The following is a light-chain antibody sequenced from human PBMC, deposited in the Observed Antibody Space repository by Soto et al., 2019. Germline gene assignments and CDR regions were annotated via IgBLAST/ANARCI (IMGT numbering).Light chain of an antibody. V-gene: IGLV2-14*01. CDR3: SSHTSSRTCV. CDR2: EVN. CDR1: SSDVGGYNA. Sequence: QSALAQPASVSGSPGQTISISCTGTSSDVGGYNAVSWYQHHPGKAPKLLLYEVNSRPSGVSNRFSGSKSGNTASLTISGLQAEDEADYYCSSHTSSRTCVFGTGTKLTVL. J-gene: IGLJ1*01.